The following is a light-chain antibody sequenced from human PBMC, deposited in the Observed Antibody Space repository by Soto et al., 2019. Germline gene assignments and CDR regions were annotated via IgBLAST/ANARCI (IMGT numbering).Light chain of an antibody. Sequence: QSVLTQPPSVSAAPGQKVTISCSGSSSNIGNNYVSWYQQLPGTAPKLLIYDNDKRPSGIPDRFSGSKSGTSATLGITGLQTGYEADYYCGTWDGSLNTQIFGGGTKVTVL. V-gene: IGLV1-51*01. J-gene: IGLJ2*01. CDR2: DND. CDR3: GTWDGSLNTQI. CDR1: SSNIGNNY.